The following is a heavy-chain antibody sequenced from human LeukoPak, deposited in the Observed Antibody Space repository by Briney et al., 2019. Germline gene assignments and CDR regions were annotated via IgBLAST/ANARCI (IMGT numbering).Heavy chain of an antibody. J-gene: IGHJ6*03. D-gene: IGHD3-22*01. CDR1: GGSICSYY. CDR2: IYYSGST. Sequence: SETLSLTCTVSGGSICSYYWSWIRQPPGKGQERIGYIYYSGSTNYNPSLKSRVTISVDTSKNQFSLKLSSVTAADTAVYYCARADYYDSSGYSTYYYMDVWGKGTTVTVSS. CDR3: ARADYYDSSGYSTYYYMDV. V-gene: IGHV4-59*01.